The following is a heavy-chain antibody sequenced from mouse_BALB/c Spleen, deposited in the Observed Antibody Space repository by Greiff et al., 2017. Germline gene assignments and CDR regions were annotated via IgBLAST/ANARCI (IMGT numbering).Heavy chain of an antibody. CDR2: ISYSGST. V-gene: IGHV3-2*02. CDR1: GYSITSDYA. J-gene: IGHJ2*01. Sequence: EVKLQESGPGLVKPSQSLSLTCTVTGYSITSDYAWNWIRQFPGNKLEWMGYISYSGSTSYNPSLKSRISITRDTSKNQFFLQLNSVTTEDTATYYCARGVTTSYFDYWGQGTTLTVSS. CDR3: ARGVTTSYFDY. D-gene: IGHD2-2*01.